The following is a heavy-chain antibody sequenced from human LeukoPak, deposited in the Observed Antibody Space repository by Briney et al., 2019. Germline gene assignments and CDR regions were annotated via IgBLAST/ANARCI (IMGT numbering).Heavy chain of an antibody. V-gene: IGHV1-2*02. J-gene: IGHJ4*01. CDR2: INPNSGVT. D-gene: IGHD6-13*01. Sequence: GASVKVSCKASGYTFTAYYVHWVRQAPGQGFDWMGWINPNSGVTNYAQKFQGRVTMTRDTSISTAYMELTRLKSDDTAVYYCARGGVRTAASSLGYWGQGTLVTVSS. CDR3: ARGGVRTAASSLGY. CDR1: GYTFTAYY.